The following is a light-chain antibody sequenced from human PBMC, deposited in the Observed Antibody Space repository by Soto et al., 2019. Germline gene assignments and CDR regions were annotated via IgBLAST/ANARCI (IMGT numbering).Light chain of an antibody. CDR1: QGIRND. CDR3: LQDRHYPRT. V-gene: IGKV1-6*01. J-gene: IGKJ1*01. Sequence: AIQMTQSPSSLSASVGDRVTITCRASQGIRNDLGWYQQKPGKPPKLLIYAASSLQSGVPPRFSGSGSGTDFTLTISSLQPEDFATYYCLQDRHYPRTFGQGTKVEIK. CDR2: AAS.